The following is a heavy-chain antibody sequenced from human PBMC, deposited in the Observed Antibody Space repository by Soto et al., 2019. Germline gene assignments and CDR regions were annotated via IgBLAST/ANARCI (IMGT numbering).Heavy chain of an antibody. Sequence: TGGSLRLSCAASGFTFSGSAIHWVRQASGKGLEWVGRIRSKANSYATAYAASVKGRFTISRDDSKNTAYLQMNSLKTEDTAVYYCKVEVPDSNYYYMAVWGKGTTVTVSS. V-gene: IGHV3-73*01. CDR2: IRSKANSYAT. CDR1: GFTFSGSA. CDR3: KVEVPDSNYYYMAV. D-gene: IGHD3-10*01. J-gene: IGHJ6*03.